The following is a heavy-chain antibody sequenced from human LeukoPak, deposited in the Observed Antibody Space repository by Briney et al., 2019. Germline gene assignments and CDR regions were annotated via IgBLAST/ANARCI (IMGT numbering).Heavy chain of an antibody. CDR3: ARGGRSGDYFDY. CDR1: GFTFSSYE. V-gene: IGHV3-48*03. Sequence: GGSLRLSCAVSGFTFSSYEMNWVRQAPGKGLEWVSYISSSGSSIYHADSVKGRFTISRDNAKNSLYLQMNSLRAEDTAVYYCARGGRSGDYFDYWGQGALVTVSS. J-gene: IGHJ4*02. CDR2: ISSSGSSI. D-gene: IGHD3-10*01.